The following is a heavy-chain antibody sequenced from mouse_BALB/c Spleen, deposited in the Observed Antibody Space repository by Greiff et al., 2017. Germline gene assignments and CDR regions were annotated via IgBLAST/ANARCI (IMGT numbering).Heavy chain of an antibody. D-gene: IGHD2-1*01. Sequence: EVQLQQSGAELVKPGASVKLSCTASGFNIKDTYMHWVKQRPEQGLEWIGRIDPANGNTKYDPKFQGKATITADTSSNTAYLQLSSLTSEDAAVYYCARAYGKGYAMDYWGQGTAVTVSS. CDR3: ARAYGKGYAMDY. J-gene: IGHJ4*01. CDR1: GFNIKDTY. V-gene: IGHV14-3*02. CDR2: IDPANGNT.